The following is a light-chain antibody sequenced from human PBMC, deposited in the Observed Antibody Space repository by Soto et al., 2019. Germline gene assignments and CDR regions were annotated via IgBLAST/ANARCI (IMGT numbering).Light chain of an antibody. Sequence: QSVLTQPASVSGSPGQSITIFCTGTSSDVGAYKFVSWYRHHPGRAPQVMIYEVTNRPSGVSSRFSGSKSGNTASLTISGIQADDEADSYCQSYDNRLTVSVFGGGTKLTVL. CDR1: SSDVGAYKF. V-gene: IGLV2-14*01. CDR3: QSYDNRLTVSV. J-gene: IGLJ3*02. CDR2: EVT.